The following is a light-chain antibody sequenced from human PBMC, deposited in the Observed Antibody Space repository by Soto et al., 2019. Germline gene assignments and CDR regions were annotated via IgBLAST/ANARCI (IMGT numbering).Light chain of an antibody. J-gene: IGKJ1*01. V-gene: IGKV1-39*01. CDR3: QESYSSFRG. CDR1: QSITQY. CDR2: GAS. Sequence: DVQMTQSPSSVSASVGDRVTVTCRASQSITQYLNWYQQKPGKAPKLLIFGASSLQSGVPSRFSGRGSGTDFTLTISSLQPEDFATYFCQESYSSFRGFGQGTKVEIK.